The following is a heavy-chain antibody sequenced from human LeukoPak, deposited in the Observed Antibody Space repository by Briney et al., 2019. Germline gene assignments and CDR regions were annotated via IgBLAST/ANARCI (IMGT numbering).Heavy chain of an antibody. CDR2: ISGLGGST. V-gene: IGHV3-23*01. CDR3: AATYYYGSGSIN. D-gene: IGHD3-10*01. Sequence: GGSLRLSCAASGFTFSNYAMSWVRQAPGKGLEWVSVISGLGGSTYYADSVKGRFAISRDNSKNTLYLQMSSLRAEDTAVYYCAATYYYGSGSINWGQGTLVTVSS. J-gene: IGHJ4*02. CDR1: GFTFSNYA.